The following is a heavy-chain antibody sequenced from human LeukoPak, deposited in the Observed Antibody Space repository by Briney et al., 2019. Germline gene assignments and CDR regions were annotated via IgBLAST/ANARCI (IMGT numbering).Heavy chain of an antibody. V-gene: IGHV3-53*01. Sequence: PGGSLRLSCAASGFTVSSNYMSWVRQAPGKGLEWVSVIYSGGSTYYADSVKGRFTISRDNSKNTLYLQVNSLRAEDTAVYYCAREDYDSGGYYFDYWGQGTLVTVSS. CDR2: IYSGGST. CDR1: GFTVSSNY. J-gene: IGHJ4*02. CDR3: AREDYDSGGYYFDY. D-gene: IGHD3-10*01.